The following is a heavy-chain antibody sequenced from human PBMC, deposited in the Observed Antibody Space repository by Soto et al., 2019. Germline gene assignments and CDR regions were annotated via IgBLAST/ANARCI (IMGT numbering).Heavy chain of an antibody. J-gene: IGHJ4*02. D-gene: IGHD3-9*01. CDR2: IYYSGST. Sequence: PSETLSLTCTVSGGSISSGDYYWSWIRQPPGKGLEWIGYIYYSGSTYYNPSLKSRVTISVDTSKNQFSLKLSSVTAADTAVYYCSCVFDILTRYEFYNWGQGTLVPVSS. CDR1: GGSISSGDYY. V-gene: IGHV4-30-4*01. CDR3: SCVFDILTRYEFYN.